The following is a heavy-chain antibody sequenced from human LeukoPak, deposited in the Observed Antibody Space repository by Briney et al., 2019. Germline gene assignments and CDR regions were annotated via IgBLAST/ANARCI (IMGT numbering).Heavy chain of an antibody. J-gene: IGHJ2*01. CDR2: VSYSGRT. CDR3: ARPGRQDAYNGHYWYFDL. CDR1: GGSITNYY. D-gene: IGHD5-24*01. V-gene: IGHV4-59*01. Sequence: SETLSLTCTVSGGSITNYYWNCIRHPPGKDLEWIGCVSYSGRTHYSSALKSRVTISVDTSKNQFSLNLRSVTAADTAVYYCARPGRQDAYNGHYWYFDLWGRGTLVTVSS.